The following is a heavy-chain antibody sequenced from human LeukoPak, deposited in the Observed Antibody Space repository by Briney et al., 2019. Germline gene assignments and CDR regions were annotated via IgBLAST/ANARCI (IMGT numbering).Heavy chain of an antibody. CDR2: IYHSGST. Sequence: SETLSLTCTVSGYSISSGYYWGWIRQPPGKGLEWIGSIYHSGSTYYNPSLKSRVTISVDTSKNQFSLKLSSVTAADTAVYYCAREGGFYCSSTSCYGLDYWGQGTLVTVSS. CDR3: AREGGFYCSSTSCYGLDY. D-gene: IGHD2-2*01. CDR1: GYSISSGYY. J-gene: IGHJ4*02. V-gene: IGHV4-38-2*02.